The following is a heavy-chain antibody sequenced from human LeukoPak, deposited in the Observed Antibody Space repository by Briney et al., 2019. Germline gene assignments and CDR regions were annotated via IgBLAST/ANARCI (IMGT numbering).Heavy chain of an antibody. Sequence: PSETLSLTCTVSGGSISSGGYYWSWIRQPPGKGLEWIGYIYHSGSTYYNPSLKSRVTISVDRSKNQFSLKLSSVTAADTAVYYCARGTFGSGGGYWGQGTLVTVSS. CDR2: IYHSGST. D-gene: IGHD3-10*01. V-gene: IGHV4-30-2*01. CDR1: GGSISSGGYY. CDR3: ARGTFGSGGGY. J-gene: IGHJ4*02.